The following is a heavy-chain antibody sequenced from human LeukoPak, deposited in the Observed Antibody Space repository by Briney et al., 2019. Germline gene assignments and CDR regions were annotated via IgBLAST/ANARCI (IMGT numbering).Heavy chain of an antibody. V-gene: IGHV4-61*02. D-gene: IGHD1-26*01. CDR1: GGSLSSGTYY. CDR2: VYTSGNT. CDR3: ARLLGSNRWEPGVGGLDI. J-gene: IGHJ3*02. Sequence: PSETLSLTCTVSGGSLSSGTYYWSWIRQPAGKGLEWIGRVYTSGNTDYNPSLKSRVTMSVDTSKNQFSLKLSSVTAADTAVYYCARLLGSNRWEPGVGGLDIWGRGTMVTVSS.